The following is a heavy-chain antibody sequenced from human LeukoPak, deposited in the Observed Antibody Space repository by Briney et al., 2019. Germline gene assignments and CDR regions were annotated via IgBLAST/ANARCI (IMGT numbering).Heavy chain of an antibody. CDR1: GFTFSSYG. CDR3: AFNGGYYDSSGYYYFDY. Sequence: GGSLRLSCAASGFTFSSYGMHWARQAPGKGLEWVAVISYDGSNKYYADSVKGRFTISRDNSRNTLYLQMNSLRAGDTAVYYCAFNGGYYDSSGYYYFDYWGQGTLVTVSS. CDR2: ISYDGSNK. D-gene: IGHD3-22*01. J-gene: IGHJ4*02. V-gene: IGHV3-30*03.